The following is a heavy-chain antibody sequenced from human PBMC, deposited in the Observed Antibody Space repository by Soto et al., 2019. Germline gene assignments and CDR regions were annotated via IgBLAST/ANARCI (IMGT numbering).Heavy chain of an antibody. CDR2: TSAYNGNT. V-gene: IGHV1-18*01. J-gene: IGHJ4*02. CDR1: GYTFTSYG. Sequence: ASVKVSCKASGYTFTSYGISWVRQAPGQGLEWMGWTSAYNGNTNYAQKLQGRVTMTTDTSTSTAYMELRSLRSDDTAVYYCARDPCSSTSCWVGLDYWGQGTLVTVSS. D-gene: IGHD2-2*01. CDR3: ARDPCSSTSCWVGLDY.